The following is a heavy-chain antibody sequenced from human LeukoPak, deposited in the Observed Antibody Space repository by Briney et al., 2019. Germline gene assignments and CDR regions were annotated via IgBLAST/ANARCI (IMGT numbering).Heavy chain of an antibody. D-gene: IGHD2-2*01. V-gene: IGHV1-24*01. J-gene: IGHJ5*02. CDR3: ATAPVVPAAPSWFDP. CDR1: GYTLTELS. Sequence: ASVKVSCKVSGYTLTELSMHWVRQAPGKGLEWMGGFDLEDGETIYAQKFQGRVTMTEDTSTDTAYTELSSLRSEDTAVYYCATAPVVPAAPSWFDPWGQGTLVTVSS. CDR2: FDLEDGET.